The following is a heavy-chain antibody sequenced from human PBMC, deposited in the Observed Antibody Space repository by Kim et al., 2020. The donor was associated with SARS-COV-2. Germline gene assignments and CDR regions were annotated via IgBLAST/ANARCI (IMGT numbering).Heavy chain of an antibody. Sequence: TYYADSVKDRFTTSSDKSQNTLSLQMISLRAEDTAVYYCARGIVGAFNYWGPGTLVTVSS. CDR3: ARGIVGAFNY. J-gene: IGHJ4*02. V-gene: IGHV3-53*01. D-gene: IGHD1-26*01. CDR2: T.